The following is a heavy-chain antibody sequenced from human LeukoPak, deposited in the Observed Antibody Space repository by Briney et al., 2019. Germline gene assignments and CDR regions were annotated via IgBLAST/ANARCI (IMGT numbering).Heavy chain of an antibody. Sequence: SQTLSLTCAISGDSVSSNSAAWNWIRRSPSRGLEWLGRTYYRSKWYNDYAVSVKSRITINPDTSKNQFSLQLNSVTPEDTAVYYCARSLRFGYYGMDVWGQGTTVTVSS. V-gene: IGHV6-1*01. CDR3: ARSLRFGYYGMDV. D-gene: IGHD3-3*01. CDR1: GDSVSSNSAA. J-gene: IGHJ6*02. CDR2: TYYRSKWYN.